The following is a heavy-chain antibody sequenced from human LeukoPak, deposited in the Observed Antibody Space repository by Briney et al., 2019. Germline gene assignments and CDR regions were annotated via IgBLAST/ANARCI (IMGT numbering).Heavy chain of an antibody. CDR2: FDPEDGET. V-gene: IGHV1-24*01. D-gene: IGHD3-22*01. Sequence: GASVKVSCKVSGYTLTELSMHWVRQAPGKGLEWMGGFDPEDGETIYAQKFQGRVTMTRDMSTSTVYMELSSLRSEDTAVYYCARGGYLDNWFDPWGQGTLVTVSS. CDR1: GYTLTELS. J-gene: IGHJ5*02. CDR3: ARGGYLDNWFDP.